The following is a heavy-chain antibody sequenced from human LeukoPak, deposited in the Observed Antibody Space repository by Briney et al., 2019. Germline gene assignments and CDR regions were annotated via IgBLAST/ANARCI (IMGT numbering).Heavy chain of an antibody. D-gene: IGHD6-13*01. Sequence: SQTLSLTCAVSGGSISSGGYSWSWIRQPPGKGLEWIGNIYHSGNTYYNPSLKSRVTISVDTSKNQFSLNLNSVTAADTAVYYCARAYSSSWYFNWFDPWGQGTLVTVSS. V-gene: IGHV4-30-2*01. CDR1: GGSISSGGYS. CDR2: IYHSGNT. J-gene: IGHJ5*02. CDR3: ARAYSSSWYFNWFDP.